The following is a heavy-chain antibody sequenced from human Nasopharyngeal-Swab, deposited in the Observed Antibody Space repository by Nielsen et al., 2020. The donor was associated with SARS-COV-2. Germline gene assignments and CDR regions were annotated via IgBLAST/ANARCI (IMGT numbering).Heavy chain of an antibody. J-gene: IGHJ6*03. CDR3: ARRRYSSSWGESYYMDV. V-gene: IGHV1-69*02. Sequence: SLLNTSKAACGTCFTCSISWVRHALGQELEWMVRIIPILDIANYARKFQDRVTITSDKYTSTADMELRSLRNEDNAVYYCARRRYSSSWGESYYMDVWGKGTTVTVSS. CDR2: IIPILDIA. CDR1: CGTCFTCS. D-gene: IGHD6-13*01.